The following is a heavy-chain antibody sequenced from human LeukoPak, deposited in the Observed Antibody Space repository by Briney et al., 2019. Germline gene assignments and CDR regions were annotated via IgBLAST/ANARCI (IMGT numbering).Heavy chain of an antibody. J-gene: IGHJ4*02. Sequence: PSETLSLTCTVSGGSISSYYWSWIRQPPGKGLEWIGYIYYGGSTNYNPSLKSRVTISVDTSKNQFSLKLSSVTAADTAVYYCARGLHHHSEWLPTYYFDYWGQGTLVTVSS. D-gene: IGHD3-3*01. CDR1: GGSISSYY. V-gene: IGHV4-59*01. CDR3: ARGLHHHSEWLPTYYFDY. CDR2: IYYGGST.